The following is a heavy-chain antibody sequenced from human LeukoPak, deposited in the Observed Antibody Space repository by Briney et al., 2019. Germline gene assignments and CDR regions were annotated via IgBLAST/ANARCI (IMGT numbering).Heavy chain of an antibody. Sequence: SETLSLTCTVSSDSISGYYWTWIRQPPGKGLEWIGYIYYSGSINYNPSLTSRLTISVDTSKNQFSLKLSSVTAADTAVYYCARLRGNYFPDYWGPGTLVTVSS. J-gene: IGHJ4*02. V-gene: IGHV4-59*01. D-gene: IGHD4-11*01. CDR3: ARLRGNYFPDY. CDR2: IYYSGSI. CDR1: SDSISGYY.